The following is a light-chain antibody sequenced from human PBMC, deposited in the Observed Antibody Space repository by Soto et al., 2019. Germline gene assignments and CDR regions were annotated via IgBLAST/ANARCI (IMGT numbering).Light chain of an antibody. Sequence: TQSPALLSVSPGETATLSCKASQPIANKLAWYQQSPGQTPRLLIYGASTMASGVPDRFSGSGSGTDFTLTITSPQAEDFATYYCQQFYDWPPNTFGQGTKLDIK. V-gene: IGKV3D-15*01. CDR1: QPIANK. CDR2: GAS. J-gene: IGKJ2*01. CDR3: QQFYDWPPNT.